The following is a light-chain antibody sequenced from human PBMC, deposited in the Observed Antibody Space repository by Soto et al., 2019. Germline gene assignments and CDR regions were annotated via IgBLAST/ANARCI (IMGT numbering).Light chain of an antibody. CDR3: QEYNSY. CDR2: RAS. CDR1: QGIDDW. J-gene: IGKJ4*01. Sequence: DTQMTQSPSTLSASVGDRITITCRASQGIDDWLAWYQQKPGKAPNLLIYRASHLESGVPSRFRGSGFGTEFTITISRLQPDDSGTYYCQEYNSYFGGGTKVEI. V-gene: IGKV1-5*03.